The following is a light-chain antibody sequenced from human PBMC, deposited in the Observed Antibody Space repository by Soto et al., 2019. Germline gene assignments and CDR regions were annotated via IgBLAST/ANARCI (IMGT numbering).Light chain of an antibody. V-gene: IGLV1-40*01. CDR1: SSNIGAGYD. J-gene: IGLJ1*01. CDR3: QSYDSSLSAFYV. Sequence: QSVLTQPPSVSGAPGQRVTISCTGSSSNIGAGYDVLWYQQLPGTAPKLLIYGNSNRPSGVPDRFSGSKSGTSASLAITGLQAEDEADYYCQSYDSSLSAFYVFGTGTKLTVL. CDR2: GNS.